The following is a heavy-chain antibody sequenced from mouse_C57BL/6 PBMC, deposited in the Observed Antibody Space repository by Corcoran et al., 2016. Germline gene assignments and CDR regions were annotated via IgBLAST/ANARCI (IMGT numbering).Heavy chain of an antibody. CDR3: AIYYYGSSDAMDY. J-gene: IGHJ4*01. V-gene: IGHV1-19*01. D-gene: IGHD1-1*01. CDR2: INPYNGGT. Sequence: EVQLQQSGPVLVKPGASVKMSCKASGYTFTDYYMNWVKQSHGKSLEWIGVINPYNGGTSYNQKFKGKATLTVDKSSSTAYMELNSLTSEDSAVYYCAIYYYGSSDAMDYWGQGTSVTVSS. CDR1: GYTFTDYY.